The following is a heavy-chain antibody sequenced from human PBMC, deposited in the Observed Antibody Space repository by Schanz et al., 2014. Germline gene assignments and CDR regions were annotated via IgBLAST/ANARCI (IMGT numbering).Heavy chain of an antibody. J-gene: IGHJ4*02. CDR1: GYSFSAYY. V-gene: IGHV1-2*06. CDR2: FT. Sequence: QVQLVQSGAELKNPGASVKVSCKASGYSFSAYYIHWMRQAPGQGLEWLGRFTHISQKFQGRVTMTRDTSSSVGVMVLNRWRSDDNPVSYCVRELSGGTFDYWGQGALVTVSS. CDR3: VRELSGGTFDY. D-gene: IGHD1-1*01.